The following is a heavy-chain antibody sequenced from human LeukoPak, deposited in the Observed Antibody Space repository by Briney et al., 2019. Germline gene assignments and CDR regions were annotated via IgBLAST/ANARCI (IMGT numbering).Heavy chain of an antibody. D-gene: IGHD3-10*01. V-gene: IGHV1-18*04. CDR3: ARDPQTMVRGVIIPDAFDI. CDR2: ISAYNGNT. Sequence: ASVKVSCKASGYIFTSYGISWVRQAPGQGLEWMGWISAYNGNTNYAQKLQGRVTMTTDTSTSTAYMELRSLRSDDTAAYYCARDPQTMVRGVIIPDAFDIWGQGTMVTVSS. J-gene: IGHJ3*02. CDR1: GYIFTSYG.